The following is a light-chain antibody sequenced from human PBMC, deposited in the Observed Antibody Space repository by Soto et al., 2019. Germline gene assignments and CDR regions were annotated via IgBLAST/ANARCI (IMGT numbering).Light chain of an antibody. CDR2: EVN. CDR3: SSFTSSTTWV. Sequence: QSLLTQPASVSGSPGQSITISCTGTSSDVGGYDYVSWYQHYPGKAPKLMIFEVNNRPSGVSIRFSGSKTGNTASLTISGLQAEDEADYYCSSFTSSTTWVFGGGTKLTVL. V-gene: IGLV2-14*01. CDR1: SSDVGGYDY. J-gene: IGLJ3*02.